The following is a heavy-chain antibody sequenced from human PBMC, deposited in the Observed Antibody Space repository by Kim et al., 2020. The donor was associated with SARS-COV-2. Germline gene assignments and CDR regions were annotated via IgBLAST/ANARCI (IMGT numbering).Heavy chain of an antibody. D-gene: IGHD3-22*01. CDR1: EFTFSSYG. CDR2: ISHDGSNK. J-gene: IGHJ4*02. Sequence: GGSLRLSCAASEFTFSSYGMHWVRQAPGKGLEWVAVISHDGSNKYYADSVKGRFIISRDNSKNTLYLQMNSLRDEVTAVYYCAKVHYYDSSGYLDYWGQGTLVTVSS. V-gene: IGHV3-30*18. CDR3: AKVHYYDSSGYLDY.